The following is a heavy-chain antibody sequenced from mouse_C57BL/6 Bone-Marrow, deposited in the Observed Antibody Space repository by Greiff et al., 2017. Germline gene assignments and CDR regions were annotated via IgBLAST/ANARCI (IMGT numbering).Heavy chain of an antibody. CDR3: ARPNYYGSRSLFAY. D-gene: IGHD1-1*01. CDR1: GFTFSDYG. Sequence: EVHLVESGGGLVKPGGSLKLSCAASGFTFSDYGMHWVRQAPEKGLEWVAYISSGSSTIYYADTVKGRFTISRDNAKNTLFLQMTSLRSEDTAMYYCARPNYYGSRSLFAYWGQGTLVTVSA. J-gene: IGHJ3*01. CDR2: ISSGSSTI. V-gene: IGHV5-17*01.